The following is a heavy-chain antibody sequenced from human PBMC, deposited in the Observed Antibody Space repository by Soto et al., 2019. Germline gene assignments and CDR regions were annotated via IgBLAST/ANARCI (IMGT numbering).Heavy chain of an antibody. J-gene: IGHJ3*02. V-gene: IGHV3-30*18. Sequence: AGGALRVSLGASGFTLSRYGKHWGRQAPGKGVEWVAVISYDGSNKYYADSVKGRFTISRDNSKNTLYLQMNSLRAEDTAVYYCAKDQGHGDYYWGGAFDIWGQGTMVTVSS. CDR1: GFTLSRYG. D-gene: IGHD4-17*01. CDR2: ISYDGSNK. CDR3: AKDQGHGDYYWGGAFDI.